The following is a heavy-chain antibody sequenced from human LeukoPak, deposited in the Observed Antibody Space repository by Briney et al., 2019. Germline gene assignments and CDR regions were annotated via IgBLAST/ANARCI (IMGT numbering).Heavy chain of an antibody. J-gene: IGHJ4*02. V-gene: IGHV7-4-1*02. D-gene: IGHD3-10*01. Sequence: ASVKVSCKASGYTFNSYAMNCVRQAPGHRLEWMGWINTNTGNPTYAQGFTGRFVFSLDTSVSTAYLQISSLKAEDTAVYYCARDLLLWFGELFHFDYWGQGTLVTVSS. CDR1: GYTFNSYA. CDR2: INTNTGNP. CDR3: ARDLLLWFGELFHFDY.